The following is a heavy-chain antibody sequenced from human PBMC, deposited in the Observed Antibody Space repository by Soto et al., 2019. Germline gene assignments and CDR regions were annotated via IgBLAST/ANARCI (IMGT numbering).Heavy chain of an antibody. J-gene: IGHJ4*02. Sequence: GESLKISCKGSGYSFAGYWITWVRQKPGKGLEWMGRIDPSDSQTYYSPSFRGHVTIAVSKSITTVFLQWSSLRASDTAMYYCARQIYDSDTGPNFQYYFDSWGQGTPVTSPQ. D-gene: IGHD3-22*01. CDR2: IDPSDSQT. V-gene: IGHV5-10-1*01. CDR3: ARQIYDSDTGPNFQYYFDS. CDR1: GYSFAGYW.